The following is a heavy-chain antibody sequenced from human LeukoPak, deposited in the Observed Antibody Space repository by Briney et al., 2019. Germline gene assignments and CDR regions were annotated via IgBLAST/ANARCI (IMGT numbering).Heavy chain of an antibody. V-gene: IGHV4-4*02. CDR2: IYHSGST. D-gene: IGHD2-15*01. CDR3: ARAWKWSNAFDI. Sequence: SETLSLTCAVSGGSISSSNWWSWVRQPPGKGLEWIGEIYHSGSTNYNPPLKSRVTISVDKSKNQFSLKLSSVTAADTAVYYCARAWKWSNAFDIWGQGTMVTVSS. CDR1: GGSISSSNW. J-gene: IGHJ3*02.